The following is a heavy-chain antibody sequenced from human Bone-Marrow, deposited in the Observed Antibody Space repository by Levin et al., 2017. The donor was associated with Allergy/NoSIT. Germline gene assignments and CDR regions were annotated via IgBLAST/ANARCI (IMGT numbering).Heavy chain of an antibody. Sequence: GSLRLSCAVSGGSISSSNWWSWVRQPPGKGLEWIGEIYHSGSTNYNPSLKSRVTISVDKSKNQFSLKLSSVTAADTAVYYCARDTGVVPAAISPYYYYMDVWGKGTTVTVSS. D-gene: IGHD2-2*01. V-gene: IGHV4-4*02. CDR1: GGSISSSNW. J-gene: IGHJ6*03. CDR2: IYHSGST. CDR3: ARDTGVVPAAISPYYYYMDV.